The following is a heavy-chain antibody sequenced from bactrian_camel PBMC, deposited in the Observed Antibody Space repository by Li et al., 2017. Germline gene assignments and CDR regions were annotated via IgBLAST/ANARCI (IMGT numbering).Heavy chain of an antibody. CDR2: IVAGGDNN. J-gene: IGHJ4*01. V-gene: IGHV3S40*01. Sequence: VQLVESGGGLVQPGGSLRLSCAASGFTFSRYAMSWVRQAPGKGLEWVSHIVAGGDNNYYADSVKGRFTISRDNAKNTVYLQLNSLKTDDMAMYYCARTYGNAPYVELDYWGQGTQV. D-gene: IGHD5*01. CDR1: GFTFSRYA. CDR3: ARTYGNAPYVELDY.